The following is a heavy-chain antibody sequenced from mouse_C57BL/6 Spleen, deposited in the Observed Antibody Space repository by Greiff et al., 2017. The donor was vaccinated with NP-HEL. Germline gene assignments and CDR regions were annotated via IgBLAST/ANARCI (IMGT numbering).Heavy chain of an antibody. CDR1: GYTFTDYY. Sequence: QVQLQQSGAELVRPGASVKLSCKASGYTFTDYYINWVKQRPGQGLEWIARIYPGSGNTYYNEKFKGKATLTAEKSSSTAYMQLSSLTSEDSAVYFCARNPTGRYAMDYWGQGTSVTVSS. CDR3: ARNPTGRYAMDY. J-gene: IGHJ4*01. V-gene: IGHV1-76*01. CDR2: IYPGSGNT. D-gene: IGHD4-1*01.